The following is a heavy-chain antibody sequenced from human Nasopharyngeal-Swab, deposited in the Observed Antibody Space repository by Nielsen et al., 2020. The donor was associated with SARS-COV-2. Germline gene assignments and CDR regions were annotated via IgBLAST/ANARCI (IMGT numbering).Heavy chain of an antibody. CDR3: ARLLELPDY. J-gene: IGHJ4*02. CDR1: GFTFSSYG. V-gene: IGHV3-33*01. CDR2: IWYDGSNK. D-gene: IGHD1-7*01. Sequence: GESLKISCAASGFTFSSYGMHWVRQAPGKGLEWVAAIWYDGSNKYYADSVKGRFTISRDNSKNTLYLQMNSLRAEDTAVYYCARLLELPDYWGQGTLVTVSS.